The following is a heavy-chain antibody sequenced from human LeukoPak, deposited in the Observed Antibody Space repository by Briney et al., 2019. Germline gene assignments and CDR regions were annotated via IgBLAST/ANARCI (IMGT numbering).Heavy chain of an antibody. CDR2: IYYSGST. CDR3: ARDSYYYGSGT. V-gene: IGHV4-39*07. D-gene: IGHD3-10*01. J-gene: IGHJ5*02. CDR1: GGSISSSSYY. Sequence: PSETLSLTCTVSGGSISSSSYYWGWIRQPPGKGLEWIGSIYYSGSTYYNPSLKSRVTISVDTSKNQFSLKLSSVTAADTAVYYCARDSYYYGSGTWGQGTLVTVSS.